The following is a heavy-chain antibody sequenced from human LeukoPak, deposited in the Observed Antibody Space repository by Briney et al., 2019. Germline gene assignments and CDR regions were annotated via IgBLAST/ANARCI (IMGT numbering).Heavy chain of an antibody. V-gene: IGHV1-69*13. D-gene: IGHD2-21*01. Sequence: SVKVSCKASGYTFTSYAISWVRQAPGQGLEWMGGIIPIFGTANYAQKFQGRVTITADESTSTAYMELSSLRSEDTAVYYCATGAAIRSYYYGMDVWGQGTTVTVSS. J-gene: IGHJ6*02. CDR2: IIPIFGTA. CDR1: GYTFTSYA. CDR3: ATGAAIRSYYYGMDV.